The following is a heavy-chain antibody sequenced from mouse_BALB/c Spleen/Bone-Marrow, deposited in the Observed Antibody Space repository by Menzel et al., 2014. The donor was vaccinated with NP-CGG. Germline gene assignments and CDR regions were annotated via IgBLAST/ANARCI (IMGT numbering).Heavy chain of an antibody. V-gene: IGHV1S56*01. Sequence: VQLQQSGPELVKPGASVMISCKASGYTFTSYYIHWLKQRPGQGLEWIGWIYPGNVNTKYNEKSKGKATLTADKSSGTAYMQLSSPTSEDSAVYFCARSFYGRSMDYWGQGTSVTVSS. J-gene: IGHJ4*01. D-gene: IGHD1-1*01. CDR2: IYPGNVNT. CDR1: GYTFTSYY. CDR3: ARSFYGRSMDY.